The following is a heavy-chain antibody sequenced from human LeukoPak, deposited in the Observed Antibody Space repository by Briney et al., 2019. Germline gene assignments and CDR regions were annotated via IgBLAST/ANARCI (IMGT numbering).Heavy chain of an antibody. D-gene: IGHD3-22*01. CDR1: GFTFSSYG. CDR2: IRYDGSNK. J-gene: IGHJ4*02. CDR3: AKKGDSSGYYYFDY. Sequence: PGGSLRLSCAASGFTFSSYGMHWVRQAPGKGLEWVAFIRYDGSNKYYADSVKGRFTISRDNSKNTLYLQMNSLRAEDTAVYYCAKKGDSSGYYYFDYWGQGTLVTVSS. V-gene: IGHV3-30*02.